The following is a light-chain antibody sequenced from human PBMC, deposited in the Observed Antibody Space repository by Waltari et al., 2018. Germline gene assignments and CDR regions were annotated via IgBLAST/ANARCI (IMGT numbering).Light chain of an antibody. Sequence: SYVVTQPPSVSVAPGKTARITCAGNNIGNKNEPWYQQKPGQAPVLVVYDDSDRPSGIPERFSGSNSGNTATLTINRAEAGDEADYHCQVWDSSSDHRVFGGGTKLTVL. CDR3: QVWDSSSDHRV. CDR2: DDS. V-gene: IGLV3-21*03. CDR1: NIGNKN. J-gene: IGLJ2*01.